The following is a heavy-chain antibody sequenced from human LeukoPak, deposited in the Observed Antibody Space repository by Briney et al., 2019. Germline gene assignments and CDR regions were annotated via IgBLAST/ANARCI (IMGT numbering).Heavy chain of an antibody. CDR3: AREHGSSAREYYFDY. D-gene: IGHD6-6*01. Sequence: GSSVKVSCKASGGTFSSYAISWVRQAPGQGLEWMGGIIPIFGTANYAQKFQGRVTITTDESTSTAYMELSSLRSEDTAVYYCAREHGSSAREYYFDYWGQGTLVTVSS. J-gene: IGHJ4*02. V-gene: IGHV1-69*05. CDR1: GGTFSSYA. CDR2: IIPIFGTA.